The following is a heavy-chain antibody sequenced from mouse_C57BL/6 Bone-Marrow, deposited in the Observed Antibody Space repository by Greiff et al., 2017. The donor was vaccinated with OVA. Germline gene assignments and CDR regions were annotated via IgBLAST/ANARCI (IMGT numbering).Heavy chain of an antibody. J-gene: IGHJ1*03. V-gene: IGHV5-6*01. Sequence: EVQLQQSGGDLVKPGGSLKLSCAASGFTFSSYGMSWVRQTPDKRLEWVATISSGGSYTYYPESVKGRFTTSRDNAKNTLYLQMSSAKSQDTAMYYCARHLVLRLPWYFDVWGTGTTVTGSS. CDR1: GFTFSSYG. D-gene: IGHD1-1*01. CDR2: ISSGGSYT. CDR3: ARHLVLRLPWYFDV.